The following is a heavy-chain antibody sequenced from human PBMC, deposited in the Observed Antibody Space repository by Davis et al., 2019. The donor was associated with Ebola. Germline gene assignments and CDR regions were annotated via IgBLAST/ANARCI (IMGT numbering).Heavy chain of an antibody. CDR3: ARAVWGSYRTFDY. D-gene: IGHD3-16*02. CDR1: GGSISSSNW. V-gene: IGHV4-4*02. CDR2: IYHSGST. Sequence: MPSETLSLTCAVSGGSISSSNWWSWVRQPPGKGLEWIGEIYHSGSTNYNPSLKSRVTISVDKSKNQFSLKLSSVTAADTAVYYCARAVWGSYRTFDYWGQGTLVTVSS. J-gene: IGHJ4*02.